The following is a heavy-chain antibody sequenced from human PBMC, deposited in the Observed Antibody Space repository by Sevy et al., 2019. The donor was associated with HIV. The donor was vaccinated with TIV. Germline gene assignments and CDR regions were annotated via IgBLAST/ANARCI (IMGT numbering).Heavy chain of an antibody. CDR1: GFTFKNYW. CDR2: INQNGSEI. J-gene: IGHJ3*02. D-gene: IGHD3-22*01. CDR3: AGGRYDSSGSFDALDI. Sequence: GGSLRLSCVVSGFTFKNYWMSWVRQAPGKGLEWVANINQNGSEIYSVDSVKGRFTFSRDKSKNTLYLQMNSLRTEDTALYYCAGGRYDSSGSFDALDIWGQGTMVTVSS. V-gene: IGHV3-7*03.